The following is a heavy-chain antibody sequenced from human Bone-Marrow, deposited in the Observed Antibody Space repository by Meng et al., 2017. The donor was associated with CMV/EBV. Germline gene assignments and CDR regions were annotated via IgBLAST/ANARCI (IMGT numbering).Heavy chain of an antibody. Sequence: GESLKIACAASGFTFDNYAMHWVRQAPGKGLEWVAVISYDGNTKYYAESVKGRFTISRDNSKNTLFLQMSSLRPEDTAMYYCARDFSGSYDVGGLDFWGQGTLVTVSS. D-gene: IGHD1-26*01. CDR1: GFTFDNYA. CDR2: ISYDGNTK. V-gene: IGHV3-30*15. CDR3: ARDFSGSYDVGGLDF. J-gene: IGHJ4*02.